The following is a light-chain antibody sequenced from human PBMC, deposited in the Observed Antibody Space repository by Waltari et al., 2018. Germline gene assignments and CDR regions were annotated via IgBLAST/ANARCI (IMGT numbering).Light chain of an antibody. CDR1: QNIGSR. Sequence: EIVLTQSPDLQSVTPEEKVTITCRASQNIGSRLHWYQQKPNQSPKLLIKYASQSISGVPSRFSGSGSGTDFTLTINSLEAEDAAVYYCHQIASLPRTFGPGTKVEIK. V-gene: IGKV6D-21*02. J-gene: IGKJ1*01. CDR2: YAS. CDR3: HQIASLPRT.